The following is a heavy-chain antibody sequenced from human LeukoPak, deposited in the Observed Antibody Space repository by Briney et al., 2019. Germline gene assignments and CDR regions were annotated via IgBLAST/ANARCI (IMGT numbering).Heavy chain of an antibody. CDR3: ARHLRYYYGSGSCLFDP. V-gene: IGHV4-34*01. CDR2: INHSGST. D-gene: IGHD3-10*01. Sequence: SETLSLTCAVYGGSFSGYYWSWIRQPPGKGLEWIGEINHSGSTNYNPSLKSRVTISVDTSKNQFSLKLSSVTAADTAVYYCARHLRYYYGSGSCLFDPWGQGTLVTVSS. CDR1: GGSFSGYY. J-gene: IGHJ5*02.